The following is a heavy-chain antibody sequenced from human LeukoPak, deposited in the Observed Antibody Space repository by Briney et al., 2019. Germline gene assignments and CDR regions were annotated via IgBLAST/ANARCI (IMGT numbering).Heavy chain of an antibody. CDR2: IYYSGST. Sequence: PSETLSLACTVSGGSISSYYWGWIRQPPGKGLEWIGSIYYSGSTYYNPSLKSRVTISVDTSKNQFSLKLSSVTAADTAVYYCARERIVVVVAATREAFDIWGQGTMVTVSS. V-gene: IGHV4-39*07. D-gene: IGHD2-15*01. CDR1: GGSISSYY. CDR3: ARERIVVVVAATREAFDI. J-gene: IGHJ3*02.